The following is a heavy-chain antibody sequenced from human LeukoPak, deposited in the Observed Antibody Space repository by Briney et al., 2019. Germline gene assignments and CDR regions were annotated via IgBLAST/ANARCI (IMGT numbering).Heavy chain of an antibody. V-gene: IGHV3-23*01. CDR3: AKARMRIVPGGGYTF. D-gene: IGHD5-24*01. Sequence: GGSPRLSCAASGFTFSSYAMSWVRQAPGKGLEWVSAISGSGGSTYYADSAKGRFTISRDNSKNTLYLQMNSLRAEDTAVYYRAKARMRIVPGGGYTFWGQGTLVTVSS. J-gene: IGHJ4*02. CDR1: GFTFSSYA. CDR2: ISGSGGST.